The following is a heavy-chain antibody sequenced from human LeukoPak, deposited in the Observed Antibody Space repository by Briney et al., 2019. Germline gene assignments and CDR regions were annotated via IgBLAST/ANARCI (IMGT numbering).Heavy chain of an antibody. CDR2: IYTSGST. CDR3: ARSTLLGLYSSSYFDY. D-gene: IGHD6-13*01. J-gene: IGHJ4*02. V-gene: IGHV4-4*07. Sequence: SETLSLTCTVSGGSISSYYWSWIRQPAGKGLEWIGRIYTSGSTNYNPSLKSRVTMSVDTSKNQFSLKLSSVTAADTAVYYCARSTLLGLYSSSYFDYWGQGTLVTVSS. CDR1: GGSISSYY.